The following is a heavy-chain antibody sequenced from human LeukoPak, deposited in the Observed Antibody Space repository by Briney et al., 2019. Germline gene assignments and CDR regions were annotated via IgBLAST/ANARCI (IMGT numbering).Heavy chain of an antibody. J-gene: IGHJ6*02. Sequence: GGSLRLSCAASGFTVHSLFMSWVRQAPGEGLEWVSVIYIGGSTYYADSVKGRFTISRDNSKNTLYLQMNSLRAEDTAVYYCARDRWFGEFYYYYGMDVWGQGTTVTVSS. D-gene: IGHD3-10*01. V-gene: IGHV3-53*01. CDR2: IYIGGST. CDR3: ARDRWFGEFYYYYGMDV. CDR1: GFTVHSLF.